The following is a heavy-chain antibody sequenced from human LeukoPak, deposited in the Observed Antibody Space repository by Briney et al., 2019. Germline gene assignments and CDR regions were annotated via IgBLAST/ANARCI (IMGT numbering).Heavy chain of an antibody. V-gene: IGHV1-69*05. Sequence: GASVTVSCKASGGTFSSYAISWVRQAPGQGLEWMGGIIPIFGTANYAQKFQGRVTITTDESTSTAYMELSSLRSEDTAVYYCARGENYGFFDYWGQGTLVTVSS. D-gene: IGHD1-7*01. CDR2: IIPIFGTA. J-gene: IGHJ4*02. CDR1: GGTFSSYA. CDR3: ARGENYGFFDY.